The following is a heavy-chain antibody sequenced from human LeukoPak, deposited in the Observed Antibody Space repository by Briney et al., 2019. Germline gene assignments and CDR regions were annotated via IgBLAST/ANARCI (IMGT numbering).Heavy chain of an antibody. Sequence: PSETLSLTCAVYGGSFSGYYWSWIRQPPGKGLEWIGEINHSGSTNYNPSLKSRVTISVDTSKNQFSLKLSSVTAADTAVYYCARASPNYDVMTGYFDYWGQGTLVTVSS. D-gene: IGHD3-9*01. V-gene: IGHV4-34*01. CDR1: GGSFSGYY. J-gene: IGHJ4*02. CDR3: ARASPNYDVMTGYFDY. CDR2: INHSGST.